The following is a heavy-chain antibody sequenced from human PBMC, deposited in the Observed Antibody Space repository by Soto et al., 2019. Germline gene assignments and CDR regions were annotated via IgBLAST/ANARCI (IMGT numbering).Heavy chain of an antibody. V-gene: IGHV1-69*13. CDR1: GGTFSSYA. Sequence: GASVKVSCKASGGTFSSYAISWVRQAPGQGLEWMGGIIPIFGTANYARKFQGRVTITADESTSTAYMELSSLRSEDTAVYYCARGFKQWLVRYYYYGMDVWGQGTTVTVSS. J-gene: IGHJ6*02. D-gene: IGHD6-19*01. CDR2: IIPIFGTA. CDR3: ARGFKQWLVRYYYYGMDV.